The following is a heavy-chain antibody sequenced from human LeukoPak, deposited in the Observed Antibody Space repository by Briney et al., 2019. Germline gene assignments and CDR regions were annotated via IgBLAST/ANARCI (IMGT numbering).Heavy chain of an antibody. Sequence: GGSLRLSCAASGFTFSSYGMHWVRHAPGKGLEWVAVIWYDGSNKYYADSVKGRFTISRDNSKNTLYLQMNSLRAEDTAVYYCARDNALSHFDYWGQGTLVTVSS. CDR1: GFTFSSYG. CDR2: IWYDGSNK. J-gene: IGHJ4*02. V-gene: IGHV3-33*01. CDR3: ARDNALSHFDY.